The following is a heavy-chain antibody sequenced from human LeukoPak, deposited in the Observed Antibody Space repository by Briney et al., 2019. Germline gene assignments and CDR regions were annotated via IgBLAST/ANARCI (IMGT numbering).Heavy chain of an antibody. D-gene: IGHD3-22*01. CDR2: IYYSGGT. J-gene: IGHJ4*02. CDR3: ARAGSSGYSVDY. CDR1: GGSISRYY. V-gene: IGHV4-59*01. Sequence: SETLSLTCTVSGGSISRYYWSWIRQPPGKGLEWIGYIYYSGGTNYNPSFKSRVTISVDTSKNQFSLRLTSVTAADTAVYYCARAGSSGYSVDYWGQGTLVTVSS.